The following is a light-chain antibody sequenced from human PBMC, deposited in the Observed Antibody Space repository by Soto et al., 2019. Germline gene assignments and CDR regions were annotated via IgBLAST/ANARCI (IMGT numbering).Light chain of an antibody. CDR1: SSNIGTNS. Sequence: QSVLTQPPSASGAPGQRVTISCSGSSSNIGTNSVNWYQQLPGTAPKLLIYSTSQRPSGVPDRFSGSKSGTSGSLAISGLQSDDEADFYCAAWDDSLSGPVFGGGTKVTVL. CDR2: STS. V-gene: IGLV1-44*01. J-gene: IGLJ2*01. CDR3: AAWDDSLSGPV.